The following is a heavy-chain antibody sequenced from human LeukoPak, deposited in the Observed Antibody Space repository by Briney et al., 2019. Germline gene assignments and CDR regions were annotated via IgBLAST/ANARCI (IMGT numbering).Heavy chain of an antibody. D-gene: IGHD3-10*01. CDR1: GYSFTSYW. J-gene: IGHJ6*03. CDR3: ASSIIRGGYYYYMDV. CDR2: IYPGDSDT. V-gene: IGHV5-51*01. Sequence: GESLKISCKGSGYSFTSYWIAWVRQMPGKGLEWMGSIYPGDSDTGYSPSFQGQVTISADKSISTAYLQWSSLKASDTAVYYCASSIIRGGYYYYMDVWGKVTTVTVSS.